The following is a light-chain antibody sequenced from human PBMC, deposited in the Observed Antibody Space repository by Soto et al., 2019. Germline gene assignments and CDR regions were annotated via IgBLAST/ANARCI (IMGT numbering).Light chain of an antibody. Sequence: EIVMTQSPATLSVSPGERATLSCRASQSVSSNLAWYQQKPGQAPRLLIYGASTRATGIPARFSGSGSGTEFTLTIRSLQSEDFAVYYCQQYNNWPYTFGQGTKRQFK. CDR2: GAS. J-gene: IGKJ2*01. V-gene: IGKV3-15*01. CDR3: QQYNNWPYT. CDR1: QSVSSN.